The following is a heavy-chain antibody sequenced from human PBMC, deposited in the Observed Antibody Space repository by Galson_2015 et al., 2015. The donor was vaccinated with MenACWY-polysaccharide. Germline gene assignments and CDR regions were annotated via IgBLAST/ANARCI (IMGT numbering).Heavy chain of an antibody. Sequence: GKGLEWVAFIRYDGSNKYYADSVKGRFTISRDNSKNTLYLQMNSLRAEDTAVYYCAKNQLYSSSWSKGNYYGMDVWGQGTTVTVSS. D-gene: IGHD6-13*01. J-gene: IGHJ6*02. CDR2: IRYDGSNK. CDR3: AKNQLYSSSWSKGNYYGMDV. V-gene: IGHV3-30*02.